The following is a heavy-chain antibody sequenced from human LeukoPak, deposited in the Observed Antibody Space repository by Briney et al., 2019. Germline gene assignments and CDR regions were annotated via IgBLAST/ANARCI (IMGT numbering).Heavy chain of an antibody. J-gene: IGHJ1*01. Sequence: ASVKVSCKASGYTFTTYDINWVRQATGQGLEWMGWINPNSGNTGYAQKFQGRVTITRDTSISTVYMELSSLRSEDTTVYYCARGPPTAQYFQHWGQGTLVTVSS. V-gene: IGHV1-8*03. CDR1: GYTFTTYD. CDR2: INPNSGNT. D-gene: IGHD1-1*01. CDR3: ARGPPTAQYFQH.